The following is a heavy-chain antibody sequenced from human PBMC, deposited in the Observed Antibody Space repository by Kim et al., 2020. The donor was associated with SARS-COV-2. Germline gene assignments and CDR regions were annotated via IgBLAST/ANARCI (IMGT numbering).Heavy chain of an antibody. V-gene: IGHV3-30*01. CDR3: ARDIYGDYGFDY. J-gene: IGHJ4*02. Sequence: YADSVKGRFTISRDNSKNTLYLQMNSLRAEDTAVYYCARDIYGDYGFDYWGQGTLVTVSS. D-gene: IGHD4-17*01.